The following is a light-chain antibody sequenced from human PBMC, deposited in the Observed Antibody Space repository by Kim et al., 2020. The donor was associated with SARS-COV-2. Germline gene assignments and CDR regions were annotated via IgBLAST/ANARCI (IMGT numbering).Light chain of an antibody. CDR1: QGISSH. J-gene: IGKJ5*01. CDR3: QQLHSYHIT. V-gene: IGKV1-9*01. Sequence: ASVVDTVTIDCRASQGISSHLAWYQHERVKARKLLIYSAATLQSGVPSRFSGSGSGTDFTLTISGLEPDDFATYYCQQLHSYHITLGQGTRLEIK. CDR2: SAA.